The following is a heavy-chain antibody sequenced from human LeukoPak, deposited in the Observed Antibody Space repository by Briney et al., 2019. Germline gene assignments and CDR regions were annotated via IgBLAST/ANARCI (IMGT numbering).Heavy chain of an antibody. CDR1: GGSISSSSYY. CDR3: ANSRVKYYFDY. Sequence: SETLSLTCTVSGGSISSSSYYWGWIRQPPGKGLEWIGSIYYSGSTNYNPSLKSRVTISVDTSKNQFSLKLSSVTAADTAVYYCANSRVKYYFDYWGQGTLVTVSS. CDR2: IYYSGST. D-gene: IGHD4-11*01. J-gene: IGHJ4*02. V-gene: IGHV4-39*07.